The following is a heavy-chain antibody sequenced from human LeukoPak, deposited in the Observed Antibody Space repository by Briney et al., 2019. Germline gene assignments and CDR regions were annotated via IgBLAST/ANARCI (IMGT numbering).Heavy chain of an antibody. CDR2: IDYSGTT. D-gene: IGHD3-9*01. CDR3: ARDGWYDILSGYPI. CDR1: GGSFSSGGYY. V-gene: IGHV4-31*03. J-gene: IGHJ3*02. Sequence: TLSLTCNVSGGSFSSGGYYWSWIRQRPGKGLVWRVNIDYSGTTYSHPSLKSRATISVATSKNQYSLQLSSVTAADTAAYYCARDGWYDILSGYPIWGQGTMVTVSS.